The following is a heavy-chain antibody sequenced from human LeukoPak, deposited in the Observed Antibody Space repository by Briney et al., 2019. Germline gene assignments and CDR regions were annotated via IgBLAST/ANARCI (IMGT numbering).Heavy chain of an antibody. CDR2: INPNSGGT. J-gene: IGHJ5*02. V-gene: IGHV1-2*02. CDR1: GYTFTGYC. CDR3: ARGHVTVFGGTANWFDP. Sequence: ASVKVSCKASGYTFTGYCMHWVRQAPGQGLEWMGWINPNSGGTNYAQKFQGRVTMTRDTSISTAYMELSRLKSDDTAVYYCARGHVTVFGGTANWFDPWGQGTLVTVSS. D-gene: IGHD3-3*01.